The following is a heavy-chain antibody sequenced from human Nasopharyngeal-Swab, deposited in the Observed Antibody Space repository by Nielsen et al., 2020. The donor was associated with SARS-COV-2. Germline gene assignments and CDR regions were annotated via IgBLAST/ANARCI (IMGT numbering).Heavy chain of an antibody. CDR2: INPNSGGT. V-gene: IGHV1-2*02. CDR3: ARGDYSFDY. D-gene: IGHD2-15*01. Sequence: WVRQAPGQGLEWVGWINPNSGGTNSAQKFQGRVTMTRDTSISTAYMEPSRLRSDDTAVYYCARGDYSFDYWGQGTLVTVSS. J-gene: IGHJ4*02.